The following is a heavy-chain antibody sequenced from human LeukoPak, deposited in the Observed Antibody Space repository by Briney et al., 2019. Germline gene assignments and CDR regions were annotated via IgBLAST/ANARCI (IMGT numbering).Heavy chain of an antibody. CDR1: GGTFSSYA. CDR3: ASNIVVVPAATDY. V-gene: IGHV1-69*04. Sequence: SVKVSCKASGGTFSSYAISWVRQAPGQGLEWMGRIIPILGIANYAQKFQGRVTITADKSMSTAYMELSSLRSEDTAVYYCASNIVVVPAATDYWGQGTLVTVSS. CDR2: IIPILGIA. D-gene: IGHD2-2*01. J-gene: IGHJ4*02.